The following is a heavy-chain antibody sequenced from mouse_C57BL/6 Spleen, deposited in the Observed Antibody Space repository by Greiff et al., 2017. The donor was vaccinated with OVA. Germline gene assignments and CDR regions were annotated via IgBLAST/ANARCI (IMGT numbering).Heavy chain of an antibody. D-gene: IGHD2-2*01. Sequence: VQLKESGAELVRPGASVKLSCTASGFNIKDYYMHWVKQRPEQGLEWIGRIDPEDGDTEYAPKFQGKATMTADTSSNTAYLQLSSLTSEDTAVYYCTTSTMVTTRYYFDYWGQGTTLTVSS. J-gene: IGHJ2*01. CDR1: GFNIKDYY. CDR3: TTSTMVTTRYYFDY. CDR2: IDPEDGDT. V-gene: IGHV14-1*01.